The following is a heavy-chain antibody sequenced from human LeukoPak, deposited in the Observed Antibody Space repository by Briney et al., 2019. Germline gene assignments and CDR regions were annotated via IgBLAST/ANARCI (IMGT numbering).Heavy chain of an antibody. CDR1: GFTFSSYW. J-gene: IGHJ4*02. V-gene: IGHV3-7*01. D-gene: IGHD1-26*01. CDR3: ARDLSGSYHTPFGY. Sequence: GGSLRLSCAASGFTFSSYWMSWVRQAPGKGLEWVANIKQDGSEKYYVDSVKGRFTISRDNAKNSLYLQMNSLRAEDTAVYYCARDLSGSYHTPFGYWGQGTLVTVSS. CDR2: IKQDGSEK.